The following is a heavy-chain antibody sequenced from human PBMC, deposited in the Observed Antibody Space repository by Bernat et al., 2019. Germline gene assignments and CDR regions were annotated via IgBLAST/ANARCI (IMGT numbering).Heavy chain of an antibody. D-gene: IGHD5-18*01. V-gene: IGHV3-53*02. Sequence: EVQLVETGRGLIQPGGSLRTSCAASGFTVSSNYMSCVRQAPGKGLEWVSVIYSGGSTYYADSVKGRFTISRDNSKNTLYLQMNSLGAEDTAVYYCARLDVDTTDAFDIWGQGTMVTVSS. CDR2: IYSGGST. J-gene: IGHJ3*02. CDR3: ARLDVDTTDAFDI. CDR1: GFTVSSNY.